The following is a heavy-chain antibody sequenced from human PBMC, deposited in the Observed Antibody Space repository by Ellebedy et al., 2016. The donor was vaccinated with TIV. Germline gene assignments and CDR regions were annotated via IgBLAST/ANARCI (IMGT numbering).Heavy chain of an antibody. CDR2: INPNSGGT. V-gene: IGHV1-2*04. J-gene: IGHJ4*02. D-gene: IGHD5-18*01. Sequence: AASVKVSCKASGYTFTGYYMHWVRQAPGQGLEWMGWINPNSGGTNYAQKFQGWVTMTRDTSISTAYMELSRLRSDDTAVYYCAIGPAMVLYYFDYWGQGTLVTVSS. CDR1: GYTFTGYY. CDR3: AIGPAMVLYYFDY.